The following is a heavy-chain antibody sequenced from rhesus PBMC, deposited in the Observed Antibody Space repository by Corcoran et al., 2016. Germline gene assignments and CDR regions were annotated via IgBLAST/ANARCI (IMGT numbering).Heavy chain of an antibody. CDR3: TPGIQYEGDAFDF. CDR2: ICSASRYK. J-gene: IGHJ3*01. CDR1: GFTFSYYY. D-gene: IGHD4-23*01. V-gene: IGHV3S16*01. Sequence: EVQLVESGGGLVQPGGSLRLSCAASGFTFSYYYMSWVRQAPGKGLEWVSSICSASRYKDYADSVKGRCTISRDNAKNSLSLQMNSLKTEDTAVYYCTPGIQYEGDAFDFWGQGLRVTVSS.